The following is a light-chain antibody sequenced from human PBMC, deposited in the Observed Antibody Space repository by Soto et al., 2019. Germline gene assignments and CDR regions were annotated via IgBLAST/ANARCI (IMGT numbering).Light chain of an antibody. CDR3: QQYDTSPRT. J-gene: IGKJ1*01. CDR2: GAS. Sequence: EVMLTQSPGTLSLSPGERATLSCRASQSVSSNYLAWYQQKSGQAPRLFIYGASNRATGIPDRFSGSGSGTDFTLTIRRLEPEDFAVYYCQQYDTSPRTFGQGTKVEFK. V-gene: IGKV3-20*01. CDR1: QSVSSNY.